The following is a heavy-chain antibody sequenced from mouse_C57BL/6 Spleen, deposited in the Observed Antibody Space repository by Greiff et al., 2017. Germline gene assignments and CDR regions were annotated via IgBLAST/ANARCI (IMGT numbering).Heavy chain of an antibody. J-gene: IGHJ1*03. D-gene: IGHD2-3*01. CDR3: ARLESYEGYFDV. Sequence: QVQLQQSGAELVKPGASVKISCKASGYAFSSYWMNWVKQRPGKGLEWIGQIYPGDGDTNYNGKFKGKATLTADKSSSTAYMQRSSLTSEDSAVYFCARLESYEGYFDVWGTGTTVTVSS. CDR2: IYPGDGDT. CDR1: GYAFSSYW. V-gene: IGHV1-80*01.